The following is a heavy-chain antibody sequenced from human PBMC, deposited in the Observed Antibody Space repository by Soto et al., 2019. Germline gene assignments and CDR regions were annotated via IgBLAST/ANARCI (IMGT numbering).Heavy chain of an antibody. D-gene: IGHD4-4*01. J-gene: IGHJ5*02. Sequence: AESLRLSCQASGFNFSDYTLHWVRQSPGKGLQWVSFISWDGSTYYGESVQGRFTVSRDNNKNSLYLHISGLRPEDTGFYYCAKDVYRRGMNHWFDPWGQGTLVTVSS. CDR1: GFNFSDYT. V-gene: IGHV3-43*01. CDR3: AKDVYRRGMNHWFDP. CDR2: ISWDGST.